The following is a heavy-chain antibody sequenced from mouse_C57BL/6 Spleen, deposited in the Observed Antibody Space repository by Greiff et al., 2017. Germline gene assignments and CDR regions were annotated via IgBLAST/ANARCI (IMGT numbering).Heavy chain of an antibody. CDR2: IDPEDGET. V-gene: IGHV14-2*01. Sequence: DVKLVESGAELVKPGASVKLSCTASGFNIKDYYMHWVKQRTEQGLEWIGRIDPEDGETKYAPKFQGKATITADTSSNTAYLQLSSLTSEDTAVYYCARSGYYGSSYWYFDVWGTGTTVTVSS. D-gene: IGHD1-1*01. CDR1: GFNIKDYY. J-gene: IGHJ1*03. CDR3: ARSGYYGSSYWYFDV.